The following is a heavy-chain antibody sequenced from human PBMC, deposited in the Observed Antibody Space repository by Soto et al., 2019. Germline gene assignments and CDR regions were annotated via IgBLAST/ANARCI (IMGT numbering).Heavy chain of an antibody. CDR3: ARSVGGGWYEGYNWFDP. CDR1: GYTFTSYD. Sequence: QVQLVQSGAEVKKPGDSVKVSCKASGYTFTSYDINWVRQATGQGLEWMGWMNPNSGNTGYAQKFQGRVTMTRNTSISTAYMELSSLRSEDTAVYYCARSVGGGWYEGYNWFDPWGQGTLVTVSS. CDR2: MNPNSGNT. V-gene: IGHV1-8*01. J-gene: IGHJ5*02. D-gene: IGHD6-19*01.